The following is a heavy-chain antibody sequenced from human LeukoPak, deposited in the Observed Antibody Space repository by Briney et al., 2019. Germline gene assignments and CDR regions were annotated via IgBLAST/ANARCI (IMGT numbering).Heavy chain of an antibody. CDR2: INWNGGST. CDR3: ARDLEDIVVVPAAILYYYYYYYMDV. J-gene: IGHJ6*03. D-gene: IGHD2-2*02. CDR1: GFTFDDYG. Sequence: GGSLRLSCAASGFTFDDYGMSWVRQAPGKGLEWVSGINWNGGSTGYADSVKGRFTISRDNAKNSLYLQMNSLRAEDTAVYYCARDLEDIVVVPAAILYYYYYYYMDVWGKGTTVTVSS. V-gene: IGHV3-20*04.